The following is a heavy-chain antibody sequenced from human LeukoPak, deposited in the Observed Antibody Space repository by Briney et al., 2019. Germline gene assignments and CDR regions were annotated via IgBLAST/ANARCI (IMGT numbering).Heavy chain of an antibody. CDR2: IWYDGSNK. CDR1: GFTFSSYG. CDR3: ARGAYYYGSGSFDNWFDP. J-gene: IGHJ5*02. V-gene: IGHV3-33*01. D-gene: IGHD3-10*01. Sequence: LGGSLRLSCAASGFTFSSYGMHWVRQAPGKELEWVAVIWYDGSNKYYADSVKGRFTISRDNPKNTLYLQMNSLRAEDTAVYYCARGAYYYGSGSFDNWFDPWGQGTLVTVSS.